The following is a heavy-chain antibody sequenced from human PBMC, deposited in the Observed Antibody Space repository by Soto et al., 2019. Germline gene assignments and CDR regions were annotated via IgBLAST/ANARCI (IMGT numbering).Heavy chain of an antibody. CDR3: ARTHYDIWTGYDSYYGMDV. CDR1: GGTFSSYA. Sequence: SVKVSCKASGGTFSSYAISWVRQAPGQGLEWMGGIIPIFGTANYAQKFQGRVTITADESTRTAYMELSSLRSEDTAVYYCARTHYDIWTGYDSYYGMDVWGQGTTVTVSS. CDR2: IIPIFGTA. V-gene: IGHV1-69*13. D-gene: IGHD3-9*01. J-gene: IGHJ6*02.